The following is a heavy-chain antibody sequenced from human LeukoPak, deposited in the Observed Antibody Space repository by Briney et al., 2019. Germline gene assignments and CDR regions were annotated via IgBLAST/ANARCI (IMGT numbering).Heavy chain of an antibody. J-gene: IGHJ4*02. D-gene: IGHD3-16*01. CDR3: ARGNPFGGY. CDR1: GFTLSTYW. Sequence: GGFLRLSCVASGFTLSTYWMHWVRQAPGKGLEWVANIKQDGSEKYYVDSVKGRFTISRDNAKNSLYLQMNSLRVEDTAVYYCARGNPFGGYWGQGILVTVSS. CDR2: IKQDGSEK. V-gene: IGHV3-7*03.